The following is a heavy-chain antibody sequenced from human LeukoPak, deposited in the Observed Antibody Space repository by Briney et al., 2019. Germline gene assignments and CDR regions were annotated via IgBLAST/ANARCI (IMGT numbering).Heavy chain of an antibody. CDR2: IYYSGST. D-gene: IGHD4-17*01. Sequence: SETLSLTCAVYGGSFSGYYWSWIRQPPGKGLEWIGYIYYSGSTNYNPSLKSRVTISVDTSKNQFSLKLSSVTAADTAVYYWARGYGDYTFDYWGQGTLVTVSS. J-gene: IGHJ4*02. CDR1: GGSFSGYY. V-gene: IGHV4-59*01. CDR3: ARGYGDYTFDY.